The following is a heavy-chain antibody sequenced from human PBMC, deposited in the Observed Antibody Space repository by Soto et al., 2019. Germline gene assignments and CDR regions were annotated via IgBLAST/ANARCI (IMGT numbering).Heavy chain of an antibody. CDR1: GGSISSGGYS. Sequence: PSETLSPTCAVSGGSISSGGYSWSWIRRPPGKGLEWIGYIYHSGSTYYNPSLKSRVTISVDRSKNQFSLKLSSVTAADTAVYYCARAGYYDSSGYPLGFDYWGQGTLVTVSS. D-gene: IGHD3-22*01. CDR2: IYHSGST. V-gene: IGHV4-30-2*01. J-gene: IGHJ4*02. CDR3: ARAGYYDSSGYPLGFDY.